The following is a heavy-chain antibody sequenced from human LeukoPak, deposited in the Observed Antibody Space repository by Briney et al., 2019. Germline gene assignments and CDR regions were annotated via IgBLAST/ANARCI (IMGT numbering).Heavy chain of an antibody. CDR2: ISYDGSNK. CDR1: GFTFSSYA. D-gene: IGHD5-18*01. CDR3: ARARGYSYGERLIDY. J-gene: IGHJ4*02. Sequence: GGSLRLSCAASGFTFSSYAMHWVRQAPGKGLEWVAVISYDGSNKYYADSVKGRFTISRDNSKNTLYLQMNSLRAEDTAVYYCARARGYSYGERLIDYWGQGTLVTVSS. V-gene: IGHV3-30*04.